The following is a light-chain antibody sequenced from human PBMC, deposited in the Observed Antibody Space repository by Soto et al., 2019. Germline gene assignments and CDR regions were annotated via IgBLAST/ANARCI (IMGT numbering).Light chain of an antibody. J-gene: IGKJ3*01. CDR1: QSVASSH. CDR3: QQYGSAPFT. V-gene: IGKV3-20*01. CDR2: DAS. Sequence: EIVLTQSPGTLSLSPGERATLSCRASQSVASSHLAWYRQKPGPTPRLLIDDASSTATGIPDSISGRWAGTDFPLTSSRLEADFFAVYYRQQYGSAPFTFGPGTKVDIK.